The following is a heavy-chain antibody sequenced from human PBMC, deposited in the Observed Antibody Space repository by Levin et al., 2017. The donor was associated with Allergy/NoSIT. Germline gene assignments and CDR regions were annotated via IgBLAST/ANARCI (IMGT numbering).Heavy chain of an antibody. CDR1: GYTFTSYG. D-gene: IGHD3-10*01. V-gene: IGHV1-18*01. J-gene: IGHJ5*02. Sequence: ASVKVSCKASGYTFTSYGISWVRQAPGQGLEWMGWISAYNGNTNYAQKLQGRVTMTTDTSTSTAYMELRSLRSDDTAVYYCARDVSREWFGELTNGFDPWGQGTLVTVSS. CDR2: ISAYNGNT. CDR3: ARDVSREWFGELTNGFDP.